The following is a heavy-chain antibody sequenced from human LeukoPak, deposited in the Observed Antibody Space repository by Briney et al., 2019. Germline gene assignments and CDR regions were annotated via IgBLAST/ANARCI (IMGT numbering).Heavy chain of an antibody. CDR3: ASVASSSSDY. V-gene: IGHV4-34*01. J-gene: IGHJ4*02. CDR2: INHSGST. D-gene: IGHD6-13*01. CDR1: GGSFSGYY. Sequence: SETLSLTCAVYGGSFSGYYWSWIRQPPGKGLEWIGEINHSGSTNYNPSLKSRVTISVDTSKNQFSLKLSSLTAADTAVYYCASVASSSSDYWGQGTLVTVSS.